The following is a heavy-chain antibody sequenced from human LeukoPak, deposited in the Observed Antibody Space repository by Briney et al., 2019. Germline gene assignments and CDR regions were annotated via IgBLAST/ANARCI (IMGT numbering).Heavy chain of an antibody. CDR2: ISDSGGRR. D-gene: IGHD3-3*02. CDR3: AKAGILKGDPSGVYFDY. Sequence: GASLRLSYASSVYTFSSYDMSWVRQAPGKDLEWVSPISDSGGRRYYADYGKGRFTISRDNSKNTLYLQMNSLRAEDTAVYYCAKAGILKGDPSGVYFDYWGQGTLVTVSS. V-gene: IGHV3-23*01. J-gene: IGHJ4*02. CDR1: VYTFSSYD.